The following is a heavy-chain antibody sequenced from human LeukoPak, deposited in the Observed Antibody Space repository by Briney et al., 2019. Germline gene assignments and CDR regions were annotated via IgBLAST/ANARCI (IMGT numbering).Heavy chain of an antibody. D-gene: IGHD2-2*01. CDR1: GYTFTGYY. V-gene: IGHV1-2*02. J-gene: IGHJ6*02. Sequence: ASVKVSCKASGYTFTGYYMHWVRQAPGQGLERMGWINPNSGGTNYAQKFQGRVTMTRDTSISTAYMELSRLRSDDTAVYYCARNSPHCSSTSCYDPYGMDVWGQGTTVTVSS. CDR3: ARNSPHCSSTSCYDPYGMDV. CDR2: INPNSGGT.